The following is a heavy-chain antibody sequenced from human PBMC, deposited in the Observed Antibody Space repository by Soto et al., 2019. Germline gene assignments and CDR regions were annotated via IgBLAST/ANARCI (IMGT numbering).Heavy chain of an antibody. CDR3: ARGDSTDCSNGVCSFFYNHDMDV. CDR2: INPKSGGT. V-gene: IGHV1-2*04. Sequence: ASVKVSCKASGYSFTDYHIHWARQAPGQGLEWLGRINPKSGGTSTAQKFQGWVTMTTDTSISTASMELTRLTSDDTAIYYCARGDSTDCSNGVCSFFYNHDMDVWGQGTTVTVSS. D-gene: IGHD2-8*01. CDR1: GYSFTDYH. J-gene: IGHJ6*02.